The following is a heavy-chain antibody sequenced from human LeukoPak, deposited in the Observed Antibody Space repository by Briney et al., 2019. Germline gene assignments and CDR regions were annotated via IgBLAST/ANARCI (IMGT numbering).Heavy chain of an antibody. V-gene: IGHV3-7*03. CDR3: ARDGSDYGEYDY. CDR1: GFTFSRYW. D-gene: IGHD4-17*01. J-gene: IGHJ4*02. CDR2: MKQDGSEK. Sequence: GGSLRVSCAASGFTFSRYWMSWVRQAPGKGLEWVANMKQDGSEKYYVDSVKDRFTISRDNAKNSLYLQMNSLRAEDTAVYYCARDGSDYGEYDYWGQGTLVTVSS.